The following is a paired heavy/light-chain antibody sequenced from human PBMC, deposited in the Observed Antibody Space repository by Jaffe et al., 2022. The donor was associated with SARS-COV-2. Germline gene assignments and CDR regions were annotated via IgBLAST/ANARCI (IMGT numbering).Heavy chain of an antibody. V-gene: IGHV5-51*01. J-gene: IGHJ3*02. CDR3: ARPMIVGAQKYNAFDI. CDR2: IYPGDSET. Sequence: EVQLVQSGAEVKKTGESLKISCKGVGYSFTSHWIAWVRQMPGKGLEWMGIIYPGDSETKYSPSFEGQVTISADKSMTSAYLQWSSLKASDTAMYYCARPMIVGAQKYNAFDIWGQGTKVTVSS. D-gene: IGHD3-22*01. CDR1: GYSFTSHW.
Light chain of an antibody. V-gene: IGKV2-28*01. CDR2: LGS. Sequence: DIVMTQSPLSLPVTPGEPASISCRSSQSLLHSNGYTYLDWYLQKPGQSPHLLIYLGSNRASGVPDRFSGSGSGTDFTLKISRVEAEDVGVYYCMQALQTPLTFGGGTRVEIK. J-gene: IGKJ4*01. CDR1: QSLLHSNGYTY. CDR3: MQALQTPLT.